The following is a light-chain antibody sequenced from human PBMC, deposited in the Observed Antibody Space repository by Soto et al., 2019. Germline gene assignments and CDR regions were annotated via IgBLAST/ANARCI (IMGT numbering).Light chain of an antibody. V-gene: IGLV1-40*01. CDR2: GNN. CDR3: QSYDSYLSHFYV. CDR1: SSSIGAGYD. J-gene: IGLJ1*01. Sequence: QSVLTQPPSVSGAPGQGVTISCTGSSSSIGAGYDVHWYQQVPGTAPKLLIYGNNNRPSGVPDRFSGSKSGTSASLAITGHQAEDEADYYCQSYDSYLSHFYVFGTGTKLTVL.